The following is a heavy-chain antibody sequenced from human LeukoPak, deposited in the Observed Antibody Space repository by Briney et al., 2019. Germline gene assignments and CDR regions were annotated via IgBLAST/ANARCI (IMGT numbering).Heavy chain of an antibody. V-gene: IGHV3-23*01. J-gene: IGHJ4*02. Sequence: GGSLRLSCAASGFTFSSYGMSWVRQAPGKGLEWVSAISGSGGSTYYADSVKGRFTISRDNSKNTLYLQMNSLRAEDRAVYYCAKDQAPYYDYVWGTLDYWGQGTLVTVSS. D-gene: IGHD3-16*01. CDR2: ISGSGGST. CDR3: AKDQAPYYDYVWGTLDY. CDR1: GFTFSSYG.